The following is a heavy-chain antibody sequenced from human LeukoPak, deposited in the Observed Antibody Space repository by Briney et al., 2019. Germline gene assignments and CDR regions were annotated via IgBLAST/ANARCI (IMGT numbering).Heavy chain of an antibody. J-gene: IGHJ3*02. Sequence: GGSLRLSCAASGFTFDDYAMHWVRQAPGKGLEWVSGISWNSRSIDYADSVKGRFTISRDNAKNSLYLQMDSLRAEDMALYYCAKEPIYCSGGSCYHDAFDIWGQGTMVTVSS. CDR2: ISWNSRSI. V-gene: IGHV3-9*03. D-gene: IGHD2-15*01. CDR1: GFTFDDYA. CDR3: AKEPIYCSGGSCYHDAFDI.